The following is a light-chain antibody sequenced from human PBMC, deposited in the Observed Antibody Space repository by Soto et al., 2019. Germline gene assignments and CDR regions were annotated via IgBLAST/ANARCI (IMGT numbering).Light chain of an antibody. CDR2: EVS. CDR3: SSYGGSSNPAM. CDR1: ISDIGAYNH. V-gene: IGLV2-8*01. Sequence: QGSPTLPGSASGASGQSLAIACTGTISDIGAYNHVSWYQHHPGRAPRFIIYEVSQRPSGVPDRFSGSKYGSTASLTVSGLHAEDEADYYCSSYGGSSNPAMCGGGTQLTVL. J-gene: IGLJ7*01.